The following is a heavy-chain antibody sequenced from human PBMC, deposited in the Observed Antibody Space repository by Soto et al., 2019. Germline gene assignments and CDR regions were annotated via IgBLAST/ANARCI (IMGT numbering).Heavy chain of an antibody. CDR2: INADNGNT. D-gene: IGHD3-16*01. Sequence: ASVKVSCKASGYTFTSYAMHWVRQAPGQGLEWMGWINADNGNTKYAQKLQGRVTITRDTSASTAYMELSSLRSDDTAVYYCAGDVGFGCPLYYFDYWGQGTLVTVSS. J-gene: IGHJ4*02. CDR1: GYTFTSYA. V-gene: IGHV1-3*01. CDR3: AGDVGFGCPLYYFDY.